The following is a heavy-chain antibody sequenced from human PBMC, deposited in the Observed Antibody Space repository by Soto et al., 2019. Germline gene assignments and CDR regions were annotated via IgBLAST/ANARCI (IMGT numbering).Heavy chain of an antibody. D-gene: IGHD1-1*01. CDR2: IIPIFGST. V-gene: IGHV1-69*01. Sequence: QVQLVQSGAEVRKPGSSVKVSCKASGGTFSSYAITWVRQAPGQGLEWMGGIIPIFGSTNYAQKFQGRVTITADESTSTAYMELSSLRSEDTAVYYCAREGTTAPQDGFYYYGMDVCGQGTTVTVSS. CDR1: GGTFSSYA. J-gene: IGHJ6*02. CDR3: AREGTTAPQDGFYYYGMDV.